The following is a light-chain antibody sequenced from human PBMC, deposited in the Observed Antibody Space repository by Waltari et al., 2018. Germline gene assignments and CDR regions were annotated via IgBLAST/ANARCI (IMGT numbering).Light chain of an antibody. J-gene: IGLJ1*01. CDR3: SSYAGSSYV. CDR2: DAN. V-gene: IGLV2-8*01. Sequence: QSALTQPPSASGSLGQSVTISCTGTSSDVGNYNYVSWYQQHPGRAPKLIIYDANRRPSGVPDRFSGYKSGNTASLAVSGLQPEDEADYYCSSYAGSSYVFGTGTTVTVL. CDR1: SSDVGNYNY.